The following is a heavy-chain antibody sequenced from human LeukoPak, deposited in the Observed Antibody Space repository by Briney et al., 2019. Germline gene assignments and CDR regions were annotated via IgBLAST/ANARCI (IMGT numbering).Heavy chain of an antibody. Sequence: PGGSLRLSXAASGFTFSSYSMNWVSQAPGKGLEWVSYISSSSSTIYYADSVKGRFTISRDNAKNSLYLQMNSLRAEDTAVYYCASSYYGFWSGYDYYFDYWGQGTLVTVSS. D-gene: IGHD3-3*01. J-gene: IGHJ4*02. CDR1: GFTFSSYS. CDR2: ISSSSSTI. V-gene: IGHV3-48*01. CDR3: ASSYYGFWSGYDYYFDY.